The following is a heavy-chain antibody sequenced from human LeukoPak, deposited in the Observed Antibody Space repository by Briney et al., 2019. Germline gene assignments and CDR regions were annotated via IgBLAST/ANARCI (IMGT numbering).Heavy chain of an antibody. J-gene: IGHJ4*02. Sequence: SETLSLTCTVSGGSVSSGSYYWGWIRQPPGKGLEWIGYIYYSGSTNYNPSLKSRVTISVDTSKNQFSLKLSSVTAADTAVYYCARVLRYYDSSGYYPLLDYWGQGTLVTVSS. V-gene: IGHV4-61*01. CDR2: IYYSGST. D-gene: IGHD3-22*01. CDR3: ARVLRYYDSSGYYPLLDY. CDR1: GGSVSSGSYY.